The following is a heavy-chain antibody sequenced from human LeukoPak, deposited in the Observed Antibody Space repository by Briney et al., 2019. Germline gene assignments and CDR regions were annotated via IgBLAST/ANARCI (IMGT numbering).Heavy chain of an antibody. Sequence: SGGSLRLSCAASGFTFSSYAMSWVRQAPGKGLEWVLAISGSGSSTYYADSVKGRFTISRDNSKNTLYLQMNSLRAEDTAVYYCAKDLYSSGWFGDYYYYGMDVWGQGTTVTVSS. J-gene: IGHJ6*02. D-gene: IGHD6-19*01. CDR1: GFTFSSYA. V-gene: IGHV3-23*01. CDR3: AKDLYSSGWFGDYYYYGMDV. CDR2: ISGSGSST.